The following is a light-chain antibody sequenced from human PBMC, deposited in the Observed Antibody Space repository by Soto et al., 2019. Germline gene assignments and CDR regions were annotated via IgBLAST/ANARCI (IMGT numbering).Light chain of an antibody. Sequence: QSALTQPASASGSPGQTITISCTGTSSDVGGYNYVSWYQQPPGNATKVMIYEVSNRPSGVSTRSSGSKSGNTASLISSGLQAEDDADYCCSSYRSMGSLVFGTGTKVTVL. CDR1: SSDVGGYNY. V-gene: IGLV2-14*01. CDR2: EVS. J-gene: IGLJ1*01. CDR3: SSYRSMGSLV.